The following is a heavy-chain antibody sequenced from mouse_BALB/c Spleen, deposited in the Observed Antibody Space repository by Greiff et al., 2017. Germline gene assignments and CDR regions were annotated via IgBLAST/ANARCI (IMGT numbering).Heavy chain of an antibody. Sequence: QVQLQQSGAELVRPGTSVKVSCKASGYAFTNYLIEWVKQRPGQGLEWIGVINPGSGGTNYNEKFKGKATLTADKSSSTAYMQLSSLTSDDSAVYFCAREGISPFAYWGQGTLVTVSA. CDR1: GYAFTNYL. CDR3: AREGISPFAY. V-gene: IGHV1-54*01. D-gene: IGHD5-2*01. J-gene: IGHJ3*01. CDR2: INPGSGGT.